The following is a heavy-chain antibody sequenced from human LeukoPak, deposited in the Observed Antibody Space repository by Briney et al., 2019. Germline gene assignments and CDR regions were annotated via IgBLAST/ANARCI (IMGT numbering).Heavy chain of an antibody. J-gene: IGHJ6*03. V-gene: IGHV1-8*03. Sequence: ASVKVSCKASGYTFTSYDINWVRQATGQGLEWMGWMNPNSGNTGYAQKFRGRVTITRNTSISTAYMELSSLRSEDTAVYYCARGFSFLEWKIVGYYYYYMDVWGKGTTVTVSS. CDR2: MNPNSGNT. CDR1: GYTFTSYD. D-gene: IGHD3-3*01. CDR3: ARGFSFLEWKIVGYYYYYMDV.